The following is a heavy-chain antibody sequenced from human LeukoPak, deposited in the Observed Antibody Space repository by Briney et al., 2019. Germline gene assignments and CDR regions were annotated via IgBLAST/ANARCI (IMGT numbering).Heavy chain of an antibody. CDR2: ISGSGGST. Sequence: GGSLRLSCAASGFTFSSYAMSWVRQAPGKGLEWVSTISGSGGSTYYADSVKGRFPISRDNSKNTLYLQMNSLRAEDTAVYYCARNFNHFDYWGQGTLVTVSS. V-gene: IGHV3-23*01. J-gene: IGHJ4*02. CDR3: ARNFNHFDY. D-gene: IGHD1-14*01. CDR1: GFTFSSYA.